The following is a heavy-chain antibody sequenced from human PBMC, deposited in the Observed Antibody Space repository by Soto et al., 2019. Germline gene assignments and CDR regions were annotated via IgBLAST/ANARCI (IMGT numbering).Heavy chain of an antibody. D-gene: IGHD3-10*01. CDR2: ISGSGGST. CDR1: GFTFSSYA. Sequence: GGSLRLSCAASGFTFSSYAMSWVRQAPGKGLEWVSAISGSGGSTYYADSVKGRFTISRDNSKNTLYLQMNSLRAEDTAVYYCAKDLTRYYGSGSYYLVRSYYFDYWGQGTLVTVSS. CDR3: AKDLTRYYGSGSYYLVRSYYFDY. V-gene: IGHV3-23*01. J-gene: IGHJ4*02.